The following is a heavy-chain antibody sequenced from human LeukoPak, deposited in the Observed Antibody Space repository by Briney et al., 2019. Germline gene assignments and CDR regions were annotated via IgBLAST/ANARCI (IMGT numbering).Heavy chain of an antibody. V-gene: IGHV4-59*11. CDR2: IFYVGST. Sequence: RSSETLSLTCTVSGDSIGSHYWSWIRQPPGKGLEWIGYIFYVGSTNYNPSLKSRVTISVDTSKNQFSLKLNSVTAADTAVYYCATDSTQTRDYDSSGYYSFDYWGQGTLVTVSS. D-gene: IGHD3-22*01. CDR1: GDSIGSHY. CDR3: ATDSTQTRDYDSSGYYSFDY. J-gene: IGHJ4*02.